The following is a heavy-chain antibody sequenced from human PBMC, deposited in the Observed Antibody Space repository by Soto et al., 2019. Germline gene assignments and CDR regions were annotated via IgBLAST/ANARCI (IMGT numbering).Heavy chain of an antibody. J-gene: IGHJ4*02. CDR2: TSWNSGSV. CDR3: AKATTATLVGAPFDY. D-gene: IGHD1-26*01. CDR1: GFTFDDYA. Sequence: PGGSLRLSCAASGFTFDDYAMHWVRQAPGKGLEWVSGTSWNSGSVGSADSVKGRFTISRDNAKNSLYLQMNSLRVEDTALYYCAKATTATLVGAPFDYWGQGTLVTVS. V-gene: IGHV3-9*01.